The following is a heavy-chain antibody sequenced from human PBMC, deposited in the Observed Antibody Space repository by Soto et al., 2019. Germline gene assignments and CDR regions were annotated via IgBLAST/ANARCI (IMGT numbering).Heavy chain of an antibody. CDR1: GFSLSTSGVG. CDR3: ARTYYYDSSGYYLDAFDI. J-gene: IGHJ3*02. V-gene: IGHV2-5*02. D-gene: IGHD3-22*01. CDR2: IYWDDDK. Sequence: SGPTLVNPTQTLTPTCTFSGFSLSTSGVGVGWIRQPPGKALEWLALIYWDDDKRYSPSLKSRLTITKDTSKNQVVLTMTNIDPVDTATYYCARTYYYDSSGYYLDAFDIWGQGTMVTVSS.